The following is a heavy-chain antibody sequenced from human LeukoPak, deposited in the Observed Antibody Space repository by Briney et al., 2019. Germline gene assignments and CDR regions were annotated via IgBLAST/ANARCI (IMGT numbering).Heavy chain of an antibody. J-gene: IGHJ6*02. V-gene: IGHV3-64*01. CDR1: GFTFSSYA. CDR2: ISSNGGST. CDR3: ARLAMIMDYYYYGMDV. Sequence: GGSLRPSCAASGFTFSSYAMHWVRQAPGKGLEYVSAISSNGGSTYYANSVKGRFTISRDNSKNTLYLQMGSLRAEDMAVYYCARLAMIMDYYYYGMDVWGQGTTVTVSS. D-gene: IGHD3-22*01.